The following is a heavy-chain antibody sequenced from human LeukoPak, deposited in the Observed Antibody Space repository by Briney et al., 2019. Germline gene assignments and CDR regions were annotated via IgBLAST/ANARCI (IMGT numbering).Heavy chain of an antibody. V-gene: IGHV4-39*07. D-gene: IGHD5-18*01. J-gene: IGHJ4*02. Sequence: SETLSLTCTVSGGSISSTSFHWGWIRQPPGKGLEWTGSLYYRGSTHYNPSLKSRVTISVDTSKNQFSLKLSSVTAADTAVYSCAIAGGGGYTAPFDYWGQGTLVTVSS. CDR2: LYYRGST. CDR3: AIAGGGGYTAPFDY. CDR1: GGSISSTSFH.